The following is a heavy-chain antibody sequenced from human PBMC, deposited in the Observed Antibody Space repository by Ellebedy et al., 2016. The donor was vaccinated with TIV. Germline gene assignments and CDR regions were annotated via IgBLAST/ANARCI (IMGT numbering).Heavy chain of an antibody. Sequence: ASVKVSCKASGYTFTSYFLYWVRQAPGQGLEWMGIINPTSGSSNYAHKFQGRVTLTRDTSTSTVYMELSSLRSEDTAEYYCARGDNYYYDSSGYYYSYWGQGTLVTVSS. CDR2: INPTSGSS. CDR1: GYTFTSYF. CDR3: ARGDNYYYDSSGYYYSY. J-gene: IGHJ4*02. V-gene: IGHV1-46*01. D-gene: IGHD3-22*01.